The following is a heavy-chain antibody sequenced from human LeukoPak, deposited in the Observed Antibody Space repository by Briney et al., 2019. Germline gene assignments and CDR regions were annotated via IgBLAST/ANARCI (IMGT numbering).Heavy chain of an antibody. CDR3: AREGFPERVWGSYRTTPHFDY. V-gene: IGHV3-66*01. Sequence: TGGSLRLSCAASGFTVSSNYMSWVRQAPGKGLEWVSVIYSGGSTYYADSVKGRFTISRDNSKNTLYLQMNSLRAEDTAVYYCAREGFPERVWGSYRTTPHFDYWGQGTLVTVSS. J-gene: IGHJ4*02. D-gene: IGHD3-16*02. CDR2: IYSGGST. CDR1: GFTVSSNY.